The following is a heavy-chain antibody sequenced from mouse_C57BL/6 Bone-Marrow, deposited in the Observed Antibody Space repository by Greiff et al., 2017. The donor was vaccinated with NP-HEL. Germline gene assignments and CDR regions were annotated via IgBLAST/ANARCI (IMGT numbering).Heavy chain of an antibody. D-gene: IGHD2-5*01. Sequence: EVQGVESGEGLVKPGGSLKLSCAASGFTFSSYAMSWVRPTPEKRLEWVAYISSGGDYIYYAAPVKGRFTISRDNARNTLYLQMSSLKSEDTAMYYCTRDLDSNYPYWYFDVWGTGTTVTVSS. CDR3: TRDLDSNYPYWYFDV. V-gene: IGHV5-9-1*02. CDR2: ISSGGDYI. J-gene: IGHJ1*03. CDR1: GFTFSSYA.